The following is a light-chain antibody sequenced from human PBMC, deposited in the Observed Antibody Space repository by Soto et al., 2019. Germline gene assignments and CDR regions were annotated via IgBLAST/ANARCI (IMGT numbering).Light chain of an antibody. CDR2: DAF. Sequence: DIQLTQTPSTLSASIGDRFTITFLASQSLSGWLAWYQQTPGKAPKLLISDAFRLESGVPSRFRGSGSGTEFSLTISSLQPGDSATFYCQQYASYPWTFGRGTKVDIK. CDR3: QQYASYPWT. J-gene: IGKJ1*01. CDR1: QSLSGW. V-gene: IGKV1-5*01.